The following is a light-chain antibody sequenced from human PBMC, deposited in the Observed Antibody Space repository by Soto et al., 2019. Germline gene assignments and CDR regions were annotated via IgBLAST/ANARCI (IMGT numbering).Light chain of an antibody. V-gene: IGLV1-40*01. Sequence: QSALTQPPSVSGAPGQRVTISCTGSSSNIGAGYDVHWYQQLPGTAPKLLIYDNFNRPSGVPDRFSGSKSGTSASLAITGLQAGDEADYYCQSYDSSLSGYVFGTGTKVTVL. CDR1: SSNIGAGYD. J-gene: IGLJ1*01. CDR2: DNF. CDR3: QSYDSSLSGYV.